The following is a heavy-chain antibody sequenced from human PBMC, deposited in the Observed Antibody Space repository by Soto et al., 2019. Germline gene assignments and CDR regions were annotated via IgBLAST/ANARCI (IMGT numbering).Heavy chain of an antibody. CDR1: GFTFSTYS. V-gene: IGHV3-21*01. CDR3: VREEVGDARDAFDI. Sequence: EVQLVESGGGLVQPGRSLRLSCAASGFTFSTYSMNWVRQAPGKGLEWVSFISSSSNYIHYADSVRGRFTISRDNAKKSLYLEMNSLRAEDTAIYYCVREEVGDARDAFDIWGQGTMVSVSS. CDR2: ISSSSNYI. D-gene: IGHD1-26*01. J-gene: IGHJ3*02.